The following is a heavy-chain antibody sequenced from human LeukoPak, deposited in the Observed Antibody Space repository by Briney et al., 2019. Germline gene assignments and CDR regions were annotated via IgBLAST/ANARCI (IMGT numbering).Heavy chain of an antibody. D-gene: IGHD6-19*01. Sequence: PGASVKVSCKASGYTFTGYYMHWVRQAPGQGLEWMGWINPNSGGTNYAQKFQGRVTMTRDTSISTAYMELSRLRSDDTAVYYCARVAGGRAVAGIDYWGQGTLVTVSS. CDR1: GYTFTGYY. CDR2: INPNSGGT. V-gene: IGHV1-2*02. CDR3: ARVAGGRAVAGIDY. J-gene: IGHJ4*02.